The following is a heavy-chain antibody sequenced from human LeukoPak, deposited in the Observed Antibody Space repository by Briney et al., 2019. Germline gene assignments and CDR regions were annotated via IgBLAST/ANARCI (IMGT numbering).Heavy chain of an antibody. CDR1: GFTFSSYS. D-gene: IGHD4-17*01. V-gene: IGHV3-21*01. CDR3: ARDPPGGGDYVDAFDL. J-gene: IGHJ3*01. Sequence: GGSLRLSCAASGFTFSSYSMGWVRQAPGKGLEWVSSIDSNSIFIYYADSVKGRFTISRDNAKNSLYLQMNSLRAEDTALYYCARDPPGGGDYVDAFDLWGQGTMVTVSS. CDR2: IDSNSIFI.